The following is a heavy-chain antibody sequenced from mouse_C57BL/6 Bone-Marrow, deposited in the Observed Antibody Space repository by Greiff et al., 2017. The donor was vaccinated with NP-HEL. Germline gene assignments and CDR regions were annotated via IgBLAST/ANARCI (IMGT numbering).Heavy chain of an antibody. CDR2: INPSSGYT. J-gene: IGHJ3*01. D-gene: IGHD1-1*01. CDR3: ARRGTTVGSWFAY. Sequence: VQLVESGAELAKPGASVKLSCKASGYTFTSYWMHWVKQRPGQGLEWIGYINPSSGYTKYNQKFKDKATLTADKSSSTAYMQLSSLTYEDSAVYYCARRGTTVGSWFAYWGQGTLVTVSA. V-gene: IGHV1-7*01. CDR1: GYTFTSYW.